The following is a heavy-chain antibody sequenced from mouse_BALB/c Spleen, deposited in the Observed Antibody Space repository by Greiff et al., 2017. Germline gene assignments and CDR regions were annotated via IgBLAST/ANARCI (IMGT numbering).Heavy chain of an antibody. D-gene: IGHD4-1*01. J-gene: IGHJ4*01. Sequence: VQLQQSGAELARPGASVKMSCKASGYTFTSYTMHWVKQRPGQGLEWIGYINPSSGYTNYNQKFKDKATLTADKSSSTAYMQLSSLTSEDSAVYYCARSETGPFYAMDYWGQGTSVTVSS. CDR3: ARSETGPFYAMDY. CDR2: INPSSGYT. CDR1: GYTFTSYT. V-gene: IGHV1-4*01.